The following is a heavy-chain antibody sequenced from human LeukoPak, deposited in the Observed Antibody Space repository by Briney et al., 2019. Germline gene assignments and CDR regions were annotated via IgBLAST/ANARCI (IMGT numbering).Heavy chain of an antibody. V-gene: IGHV4-30-4*08. CDR2: IYNSGST. CDR3: AKSYSSSLIDD. D-gene: IGHD6-13*01. CDR1: GGSISSGDYY. J-gene: IGHJ4*02. Sequence: PSQTLSLTCTVSGGSISSGDYYWSWIRQPPGKGLEWIGYIYNSGSTYYNPSLKSRVTISVDTSKNQFSLKLSSVTAADTAVCYCAKSYSSSLIDDWGQGTLVTVSS.